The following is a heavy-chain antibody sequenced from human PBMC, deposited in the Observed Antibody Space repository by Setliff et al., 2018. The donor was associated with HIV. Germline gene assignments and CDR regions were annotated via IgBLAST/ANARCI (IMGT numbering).Heavy chain of an antibody. J-gene: IGHJ5*02. CDR3: ASRVYYYDSNNFLREEGFDP. CDR1: GGSLSGYH. CDR2: INYSGST. Sequence: SETLSLTCGVYGGSLSGYHWSWIRLPPGKGLEWIGEINYSGSTNYNPSLTSRVIISVDTSKNQFSVNLTSVTAADTAVYYCASRVYYYDSNNFLREEGFDPWGQGTLVTVSS. D-gene: IGHD3-22*01. V-gene: IGHV4-34*01.